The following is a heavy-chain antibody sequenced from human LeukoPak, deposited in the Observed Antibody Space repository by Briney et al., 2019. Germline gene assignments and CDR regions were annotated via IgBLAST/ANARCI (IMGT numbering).Heavy chain of an antibody. Sequence: SETLSLTCSVSGDSVSRSDSDWDWIRQPPGKGLEWIGTIYYSGRTYYSPSLKSRVTMSVDPSNNQFSLNLRTVTAADTAVYYCARRRHYDGSGYLEWGQGTLLSVSS. D-gene: IGHD3-22*01. CDR2: IYYSGRT. V-gene: IGHV4-39*01. CDR1: GDSVSRSDSD. CDR3: ARRRHYDGSGYLE. J-gene: IGHJ1*01.